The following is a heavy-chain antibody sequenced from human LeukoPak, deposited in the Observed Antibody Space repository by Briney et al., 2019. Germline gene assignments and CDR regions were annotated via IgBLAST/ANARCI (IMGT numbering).Heavy chain of an antibody. CDR1: GGSISSGSYY. D-gene: IGHD3-3*01. Sequence: SETLSLTCTVSGGSISSGSYYWGWIRQPPRKGLGWIGGIFTSGSTNYNPSLKSRVTISVGTSKNQFSLKLSSVTAADTAVYYCARDGGITIFGVGNNWFDPWGQGTLVTVSS. CDR2: IFTSGST. CDR3: ARDGGITIFGVGNNWFDP. J-gene: IGHJ5*02. V-gene: IGHV4-61*02.